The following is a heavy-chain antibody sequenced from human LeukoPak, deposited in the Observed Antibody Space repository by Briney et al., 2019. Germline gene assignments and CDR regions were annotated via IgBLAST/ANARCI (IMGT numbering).Heavy chain of an antibody. D-gene: IGHD6-19*01. CDR3: ARGASDTSGPKY. Sequence: GGSLRLSCGASGFTFSSYTMNWVRQAPGKGLEWVSYTSRSGSTKYYAESVKGRFTISRDNAKNSLYLQMNTLGAEDTAVYYCARGASDTSGPKYWGRGTLVTVSS. V-gene: IGHV3-48*01. J-gene: IGHJ4*02. CDR2: TSRSGSTK. CDR1: GFTFSSYT.